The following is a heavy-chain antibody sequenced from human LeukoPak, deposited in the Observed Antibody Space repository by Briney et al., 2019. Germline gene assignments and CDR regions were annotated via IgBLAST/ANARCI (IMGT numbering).Heavy chain of an antibody. D-gene: IGHD4-11*01. J-gene: IGHJ4*02. CDR1: GFTFSSYG. Sequence: GGSLRLSCAASGFTFSSYGMHWVRQAPGKGLEWVAFIRYDGSNKYYADSVKGRFTISRDNSKNALYLQMNSLRAEDTAVYYCAKDNTVTSSHYFDYWGQGTLVTVSS. CDR3: AKDNTVTSSHYFDY. V-gene: IGHV3-30*02. CDR2: IRYDGSNK.